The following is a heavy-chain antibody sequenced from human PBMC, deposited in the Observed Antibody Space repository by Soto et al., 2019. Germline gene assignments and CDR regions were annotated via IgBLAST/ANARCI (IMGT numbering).Heavy chain of an antibody. V-gene: IGHV4-59*01. D-gene: IGHD3-3*01. Sequence: QVQLQESGPGLVKPSETLSLTCTVSGGSISSYYWSWIRQPPGKGLEWIGYIYYSGSTNYNPSLKSRVTISVDTSKNQSSLKLSSVTAADTAVYYCARGLYDFWSGYHGGYFDYWGQGTLVTVSS. CDR2: IYYSGST. CDR1: GGSISSYY. J-gene: IGHJ4*02. CDR3: ARGLYDFWSGYHGGYFDY.